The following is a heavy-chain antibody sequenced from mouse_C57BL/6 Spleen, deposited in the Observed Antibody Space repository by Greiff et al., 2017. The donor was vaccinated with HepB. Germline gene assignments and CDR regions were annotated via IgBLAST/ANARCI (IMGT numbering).Heavy chain of an antibody. CDR2: IRSKSNNYAT. J-gene: IGHJ4*01. D-gene: IGHD1-1*01. CDR3: VRQRGTTVVATDYAMDY. Sequence: EVMLVESGGGLVQPKGSLKLSCAASGFSFNTYAMNWVRQAPGKGLEWVARIRSKSNNYATYYADSVKDRFTISRDDSESMLYLQMNNLKTEDTAMYYCVRQRGTTVVATDYAMDYWGQGTSVTVSS. V-gene: IGHV10-1*01. CDR1: GFSFNTYA.